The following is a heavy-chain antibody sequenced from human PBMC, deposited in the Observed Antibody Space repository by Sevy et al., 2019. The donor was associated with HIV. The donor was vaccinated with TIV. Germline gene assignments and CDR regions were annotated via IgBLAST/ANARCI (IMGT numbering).Heavy chain of an antibody. Sequence: GGSLRLSCAASGFTFSSHTMNWVRQAPGKGLEWVSSISSGSTYIYYADSVKGRFTISRDNAKNLLYRQMNSLRVEDKAVYYCAASGYRGYDDPRWGQGTLVTVSS. D-gene: IGHD5-12*01. J-gene: IGHJ4*02. CDR3: AASGYRGYDDPR. V-gene: IGHV3-21*06. CDR2: ISSGSTYI. CDR1: GFTFSSHT.